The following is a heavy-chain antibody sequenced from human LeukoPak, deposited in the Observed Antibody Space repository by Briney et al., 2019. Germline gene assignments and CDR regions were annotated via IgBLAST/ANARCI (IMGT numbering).Heavy chain of an antibody. CDR3: AREGPLDAFDI. CDR1: GGSISSGDYY. V-gene: IGHV4-30-4*01. J-gene: IGHJ3*02. CDR2: IYYSGST. Sequence: KPSETLSLTCTVSGGSISSGDYYWSWIRQPPGKGLEWIGYIYYSGSTYYNPSLKSRVTISVDTSKNQFSLKLSSVTAADTAVYYCAREGPLDAFDIWGQGTMVTVSS.